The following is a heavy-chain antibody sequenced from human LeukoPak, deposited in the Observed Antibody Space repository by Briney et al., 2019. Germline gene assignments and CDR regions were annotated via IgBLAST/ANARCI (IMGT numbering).Heavy chain of an antibody. CDR2: ISGSGGTT. CDR3: AKEYCSRTSCYTPLFDY. D-gene: IGHD2-2*02. Sequence: GGSLRLSCAASGFTFSSYSMNWVRQAPGKGLEWVSAISGSGGTTYYADSVKGRFTISRDNSKNTLYLQMNSLRAEDTAVYYCAKEYCSRTSCYTPLFDYWGQGTLVTVSS. J-gene: IGHJ4*02. CDR1: GFTFSSYS. V-gene: IGHV3-23*01.